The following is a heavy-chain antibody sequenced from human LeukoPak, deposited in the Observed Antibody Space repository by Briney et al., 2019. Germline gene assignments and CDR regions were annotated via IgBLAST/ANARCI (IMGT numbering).Heavy chain of an antibody. Sequence: SETLSLTCTVSGGSISIYYWSWIRQPPGKGLEWIGYIYYSGSTNYNPSLKSRVTISVDTSKNQFSLKLSSVTAADTAVYYCARTGSGRGYDSSGDWFDPWGQGTLVTVSS. CDR3: ARTGSGRGYDSSGDWFDP. V-gene: IGHV4-59*08. J-gene: IGHJ5*02. CDR1: GGSISIYY. CDR2: IYYSGST. D-gene: IGHD5-12*01.